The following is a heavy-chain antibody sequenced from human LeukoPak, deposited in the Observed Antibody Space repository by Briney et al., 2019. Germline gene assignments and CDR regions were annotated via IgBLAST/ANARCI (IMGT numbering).Heavy chain of an antibody. CDR1: GFTFSSYA. V-gene: IGHV3-30*04. D-gene: IGHD6-19*01. CDR3: ARVSGYSSGWSRDSDY. Sequence: PGRSLRLSCAASGFTFSSYAMHWVRQAPGKGLEWVAVISYDGSNKYHADSVKGRFTISRDNSKNTLYLQMNSLRAEDTAVYYCARVSGYSSGWSRDSDYWGQGTLVTVSS. CDR2: ISYDGSNK. J-gene: IGHJ4*02.